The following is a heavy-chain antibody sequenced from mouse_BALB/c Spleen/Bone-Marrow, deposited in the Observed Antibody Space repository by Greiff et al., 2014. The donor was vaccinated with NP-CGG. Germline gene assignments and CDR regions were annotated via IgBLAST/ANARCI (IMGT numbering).Heavy chain of an antibody. D-gene: IGHD2-10*02. CDR3: TRDQRYGNYIYAMDY. CDR1: GFTFGSYT. CDR2: ISTGGSYT. Sequence: VQLKESGGGLVKPGGSLKLSCAASGFTFGSYTMSWVRQTPEKRLEWVATISTGGSYTDYPDSVKGRFTISRDNAKNTLYLQMSSLKSEDTAMYYCTRDQRYGNYIYAMDYWGQGTSVTVSS. V-gene: IGHV5-6-4*01. J-gene: IGHJ4*01.